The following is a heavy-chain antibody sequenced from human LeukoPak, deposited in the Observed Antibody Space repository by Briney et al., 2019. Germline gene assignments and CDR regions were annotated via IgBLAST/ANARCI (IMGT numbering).Heavy chain of an antibody. D-gene: IGHD2-2*02. J-gene: IGHJ6*02. V-gene: IGHV4-31*03. CDR1: GGSISSGGYY. Sequence: PSETLSLTCTVSGGSISSGGYYWSWIRQHPGKGLEWIGYIYYSGSTYYNPSLKSRVTISVDTSKNQFSLKLSSVTAADTAVYYCARIGRLGYCSSTSCYNKLYYYGMDVWGQGTTVTVSS. CDR3: ARIGRLGYCSSTSCYNKLYYYGMDV. CDR2: IYYSGST.